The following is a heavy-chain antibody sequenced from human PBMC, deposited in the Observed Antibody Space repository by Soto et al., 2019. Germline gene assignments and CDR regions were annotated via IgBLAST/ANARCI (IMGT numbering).Heavy chain of an antibody. V-gene: IGHV3-48*01. CDR3: ARDSSSHRLRYYYYMDV. Sequence: GGSLRLSCAASGFTFSSYSMNWVRQAPGKGLEWVSYISSSSSTIYYADSVKGRFTISRDNAKNSLYLQMNSLRAEDTAVYYCARDSSSHRLRYYYYMDVWGKGTTVTVSS. CDR2: ISSSSSTI. CDR1: GFTFSSYS. J-gene: IGHJ6*03. D-gene: IGHD2-2*01.